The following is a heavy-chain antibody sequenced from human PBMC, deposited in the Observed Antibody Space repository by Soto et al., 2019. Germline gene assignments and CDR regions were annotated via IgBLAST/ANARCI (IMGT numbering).Heavy chain of an antibody. V-gene: IGHV3-7*01. D-gene: IGHD1-1*01. CDR1: GFTFRSHW. J-gene: IGHJ3*02. Sequence: EVQLVATGGGLVQPGGSLRLSCAASGFTFRSHWMSWVRQAPGKGLEWVANIRQDGNEEQYLDSVKGRFTLSRDNAKNLLYLQMNGLRVEDTAVYYCAKAEGYSFDIRGQGTMVTVSS. CDR3: AKAEGYSFDI. CDR2: IRQDGNEE.